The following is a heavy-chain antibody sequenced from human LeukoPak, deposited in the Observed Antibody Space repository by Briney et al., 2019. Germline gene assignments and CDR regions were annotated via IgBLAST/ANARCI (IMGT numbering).Heavy chain of an antibody. D-gene: IGHD3-10*01. CDR1: GFTFSSYA. V-gene: IGHV3-23*01. CDR2: ISGSGGST. CDR3: AKDPKGRYYYYGMDV. J-gene: IGHJ6*01. Sequence: RGSLRLPCAASGFTFSSYAMSWVRQAPGKGLEWVSAISGSGGSTYYADSVKGRFTISRDNSKNTLYLQMNSLKAEDTAVYYCAKDPKGRYYYYGMDVWGQGTTVTVSS.